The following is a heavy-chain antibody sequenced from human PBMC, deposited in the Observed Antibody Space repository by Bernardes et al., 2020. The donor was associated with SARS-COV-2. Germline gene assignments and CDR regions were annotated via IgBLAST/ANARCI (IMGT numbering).Heavy chain of an antibody. V-gene: IGHV3-33*08. CDR2: IWYDGSSK. J-gene: IGHJ4*02. D-gene: IGHD6-6*01. CDR1: GFTFRNYG. CDR3: ARIYSTSSFDFDY. Sequence: GGSLRLSCAASGFTFRNYGMHWVRQAPGKGLEWLAVIWYDGSSKLYADSVKGRFTISRDNAKNSLFMEMNTLRAEDTAVYYCARIYSTSSFDFDYWGQGTLVTVSS.